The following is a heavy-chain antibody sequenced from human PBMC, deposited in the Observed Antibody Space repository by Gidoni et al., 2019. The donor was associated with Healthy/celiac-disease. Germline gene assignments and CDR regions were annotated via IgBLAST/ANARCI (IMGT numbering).Heavy chain of an antibody. D-gene: IGHD3-22*01. CDR2: FDPEDGET. CDR3: ATIAHYYDSSGYHYYFDY. CDR1: GYTLTELS. V-gene: IGHV1-24*01. Sequence: QVQLVQSGAEVKKPGASVKVSCKVSGYTLTELSMHWVRQAPGKGLEWMGGFDPEDGETIYAQKFQGRVTMTEDTSTDTAYMELSSLRSEDTAVYYCATIAHYYDSSGYHYYFDYWGQGTVVTVSS. J-gene: IGHJ4*02.